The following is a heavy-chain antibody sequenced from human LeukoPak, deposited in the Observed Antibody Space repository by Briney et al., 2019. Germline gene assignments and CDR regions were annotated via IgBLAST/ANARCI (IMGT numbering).Heavy chain of an antibody. D-gene: IGHD4-23*01. J-gene: IGHJ4*02. V-gene: IGHV4-39*01. CDR3: ARHWVVTPNY. CDR2: IYYSGSA. CDR1: GGSISNSSYY. Sequence: SETLSLTCIVSGGSISNSSYYWGWIRQPPGKGLEWIRSIYYSGSAYYNPSLKSRVTISADTSKNQFALKLTSVTAADTTVYYCARHWVVTPNYWGQGTLVTVSS.